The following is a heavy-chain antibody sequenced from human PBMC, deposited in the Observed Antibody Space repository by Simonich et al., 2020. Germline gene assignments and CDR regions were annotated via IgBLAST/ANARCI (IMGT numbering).Heavy chain of an antibody. Sequence: QVQLVESGGGVVQPGRSLRLSCAASGFTFSSYAMHWVRQAPGKGLEWVAVISYDGSNKYYADSVKGRFTISRDNSKNTLYLQMNSLRAEDTAVYYCARDSSYYAFDIWGQGKWSPSLQ. CDR1: GFTFSSYA. D-gene: IGHD5-12*01. V-gene: IGHV3-30*07. CDR2: ISYDGSNK. CDR3: ARDSSYYAFDI. J-gene: IGHJ3*02.